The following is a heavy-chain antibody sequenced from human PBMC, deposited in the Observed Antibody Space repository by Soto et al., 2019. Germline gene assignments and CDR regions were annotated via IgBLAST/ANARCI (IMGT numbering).Heavy chain of an antibody. CDR3: ARDLIKGDY. CDR2: INPSGGST. CDR1: GYTFINYY. V-gene: IGHV1-46*01. Sequence: QVQLVQSGAEVKKPGASVKVSCKASGYTFINYYIHWVRQAPGQGLEWMGTINPSGGSTSYAQMFQGRVTMSRDTSTSTVYMELSSLRSEDTAMYYCARDLIKGDYWGQGTLVPVSS. D-gene: IGHD3-22*01. J-gene: IGHJ4*02.